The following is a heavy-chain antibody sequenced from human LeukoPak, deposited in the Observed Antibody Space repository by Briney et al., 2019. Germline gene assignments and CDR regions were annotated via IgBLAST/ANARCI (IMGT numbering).Heavy chain of an antibody. CDR3: TRVLSSSWSGTVCDY. CDR1: GGSFSGYY. CDR2: TRNKVNGYTT. J-gene: IGHJ4*02. Sequence: LSLTCAVYGGSFSGYYWSWIRQAPGKGLEWVGRTRNKVNGYTTEYAASVKGRFTVSRDDSKNSLYLQMNGLKTEDTAVYYCTRVLSSSWSGTVCDYWGQGTLVTVSS. D-gene: IGHD6-13*01. V-gene: IGHV3-72*01.